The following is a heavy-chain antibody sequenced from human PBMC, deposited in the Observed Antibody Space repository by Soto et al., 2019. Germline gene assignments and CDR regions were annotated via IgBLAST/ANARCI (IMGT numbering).Heavy chain of an antibody. V-gene: IGHV2-70*04. CDR1: GFSLGTSGMV. D-gene: IGHD2-2*02. Sequence: SGPTLVNPRHTLTLTGSVSGFSLGTSGMVVGWIRQPPGKALEWLARIDWDDDKFYSTSLKTRLTISKDTSKNQVVLTMTNMDPVDTATYYCARTHCSSTSCYIGSWFDPWGQGTLVTVSS. CDR3: ARTHCSSTSCYIGSWFDP. J-gene: IGHJ5*02. CDR2: IDWDDDK.